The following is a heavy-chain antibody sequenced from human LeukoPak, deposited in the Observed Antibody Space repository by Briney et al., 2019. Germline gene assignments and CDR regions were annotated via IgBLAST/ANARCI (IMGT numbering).Heavy chain of an antibody. Sequence: GGSLRLSCAASGFTFSSYSMTWVRQAPGKGLEWVSYISTSSSTIYYADSVKGRFTISRDNAKNSLYLQMNSLRDGDTAVYYCARDYRSSSGWTVDYWGQGTLVTVSS. CDR2: ISTSSSTI. J-gene: IGHJ4*02. D-gene: IGHD6-19*01. CDR3: ARDYRSSSGWTVDY. V-gene: IGHV3-48*02. CDR1: GFTFSSYS.